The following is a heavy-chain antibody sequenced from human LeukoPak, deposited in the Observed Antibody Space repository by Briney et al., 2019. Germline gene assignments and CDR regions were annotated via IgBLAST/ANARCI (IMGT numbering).Heavy chain of an antibody. CDR2: INHSGST. V-gene: IGHV4-34*01. Sequence: SGTLSLTCAVYGGSFSGYYWSWIRQPPGKGLEWIGEINHSGSTNYNPSLKSRVTISVDTSRNQFSLKLSSVTAADTAVYYCARGPAKGLYAHGFNDYWGQGTLVTVSS. D-gene: IGHD2/OR15-2a*01. CDR1: GGSFSGYY. J-gene: IGHJ4*02. CDR3: ARGPAKGLYAHGFNDY.